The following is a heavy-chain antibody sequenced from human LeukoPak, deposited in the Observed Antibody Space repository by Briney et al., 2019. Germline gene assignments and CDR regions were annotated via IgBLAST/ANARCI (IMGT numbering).Heavy chain of an antibody. CDR3: ARDLDIVANLDY. J-gene: IGHJ4*02. D-gene: IGHD5-12*01. CDR2: ISYDGSNK. Sequence: GGSLRLSCAASGFTFSTYWMSWVRQAPGKGLEWVAVISYDGSNKYYADSVKGRFTISRDNSKNTLYLQMNSLRAEDTAVYYCARDLDIVANLDYWGQGTLVTVSS. V-gene: IGHV3-30-3*01. CDR1: GFTFSTYW.